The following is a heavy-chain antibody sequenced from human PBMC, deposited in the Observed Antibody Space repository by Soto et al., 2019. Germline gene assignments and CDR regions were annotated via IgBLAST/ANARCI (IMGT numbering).Heavy chain of an antibody. CDR2: IWYDGRIE. V-gene: IGHV3-33*01. J-gene: IGHJ4*02. CDR3: ARADCGGQCACDY. CDR1: GFTFGTYA. D-gene: IGHD2-21*01. Sequence: GGSLRLSCAASGFTFGTYAMHWVRQAPGKGLEWVAGIWYDGRIENYADSVKGRFSISRDNSKSTVSLHMNSLRVEDTAIYYCARADCGGQCACDYWGQGTLVTVSS.